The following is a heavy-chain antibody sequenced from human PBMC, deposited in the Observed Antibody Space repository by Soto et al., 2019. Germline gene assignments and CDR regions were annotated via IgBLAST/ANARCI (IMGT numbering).Heavy chain of an antibody. Sequence: QVQLQQWGAGLLKPSETLSLTCAVYGGSFSGYYWSWIRQPPGKGLEWIGEINHSGSTNYNPSLKSRVTISVDTSKNQFSLKLSSATAADTAVYYCTRLYYYYGMDVWGQVTTVTVSS. CDR2: INHSGST. J-gene: IGHJ6*02. CDR1: GGSFSGYY. V-gene: IGHV4-34*01. CDR3: TRLYYYYGMDV.